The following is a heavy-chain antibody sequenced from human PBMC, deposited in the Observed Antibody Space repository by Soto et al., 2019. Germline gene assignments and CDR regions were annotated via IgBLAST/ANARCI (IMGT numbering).Heavy chain of an antibody. CDR1: GGTFNRYT. D-gene: IGHD5-12*01. CDR3: AIRRRTDHSGYGPLMYYYYGVDV. Sequence: VASVKVSCKGSGGTFNRYTITWVRQAPGQGLEWMGRIIPMFGIASYAQNFQGRVTITADKSTSTAYMELSSLRSEDTAVYYCAIRRRTDHSGYGPLMYYYYGVDVWGQGTTVTVSS. V-gene: IGHV1-69*02. CDR2: IIPMFGIA. J-gene: IGHJ6*02.